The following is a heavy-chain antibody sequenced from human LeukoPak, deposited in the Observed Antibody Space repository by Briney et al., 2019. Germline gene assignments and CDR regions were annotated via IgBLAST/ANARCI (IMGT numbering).Heavy chain of an antibody. CDR1: GGSFSGYY. CDR3: ARGTEIVVVPAARGYYFDY. D-gene: IGHD2-2*01. V-gene: IGHV4-34*01. CDR2: INHSGST. Sequence: PSETLSLTCAVYGGSFSGYYWSWIRQPPGKGLEWIGEINHSGSTNYNPSLKSRVTISVDTSKNQFSLKLSSVTAADTAVYYCARGTEIVVVPAARGYYFDYWGQGTLVTVSS. J-gene: IGHJ4*02.